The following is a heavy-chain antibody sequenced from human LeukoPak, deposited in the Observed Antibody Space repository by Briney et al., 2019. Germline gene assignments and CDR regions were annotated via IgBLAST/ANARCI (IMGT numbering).Heavy chain of an antibody. CDR3: ARVGATYDAFDI. CDR2: IYHSGST. CDR1: GGSISTYY. Sequence: PSETLSLTCTVSGGSISTYYWNWIRQPPGKGLEWIGYIYHSGSTNYNPSLQSRVTISVDTSKNQFSLNLNSVTAADTAVYYCARVGATYDAFDIWGQGTMVTVSS. J-gene: IGHJ3*02. D-gene: IGHD1-26*01. V-gene: IGHV4-59*01.